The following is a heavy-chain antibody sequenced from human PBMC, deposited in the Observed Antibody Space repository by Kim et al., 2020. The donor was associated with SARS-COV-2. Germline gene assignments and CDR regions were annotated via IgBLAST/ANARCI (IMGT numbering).Heavy chain of an antibody. Sequence: ASVKVSCKASGYTFTGYYMHWVRQAPGQGLEWMGRINPNSGGTNYAQKFQGRVTMTRATSISTAYMELSRLRSDDTAVYYCAREEGITIFGVVISSPYYYGMDVWGQGTTVTVSS. D-gene: IGHD3-3*01. V-gene: IGHV1-2*06. CDR1: GYTFTGYY. CDR2: INPNSGGT. CDR3: AREEGITIFGVVISSPYYYGMDV. J-gene: IGHJ6*02.